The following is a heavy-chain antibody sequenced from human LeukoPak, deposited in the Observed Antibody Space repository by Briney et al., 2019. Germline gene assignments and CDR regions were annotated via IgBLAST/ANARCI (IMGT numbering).Heavy chain of an antibody. D-gene: IGHD6-6*01. V-gene: IGHV3-48*03. CDR1: GFTFSSYE. J-gene: IGHJ3*02. CDR3: AKWTEVEYSSSVGAFDI. Sequence: GGSLRLSCAASGFTFSSYEMNWVRQAPGKGLEWVSYISSSCSTIYYADSVKGRFTISRDNSENSLYLQMNSLRAEDTAVYYCAKWTEVEYSSSVGAFDIWGQGTMVTVSS. CDR2: ISSSCSTI.